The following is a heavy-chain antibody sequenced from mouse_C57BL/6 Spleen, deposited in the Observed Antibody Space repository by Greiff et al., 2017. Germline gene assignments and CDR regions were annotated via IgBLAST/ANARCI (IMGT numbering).Heavy chain of an antibody. Sequence: EVLLVESGPELVKPGASVKMSCKASGYTFTDYNMHWVKQSHGKSLEWIGYINPNNGGTSYNQKFKGKATLTVNKSSSTAYMELRSLTSEDSAVYYCAILKEFAYWGQGTLVTVSA. CDR3: AILKEFAY. V-gene: IGHV1-22*01. J-gene: IGHJ3*01. CDR2: INPNNGGT. D-gene: IGHD1-3*01. CDR1: GYTFTDYN.